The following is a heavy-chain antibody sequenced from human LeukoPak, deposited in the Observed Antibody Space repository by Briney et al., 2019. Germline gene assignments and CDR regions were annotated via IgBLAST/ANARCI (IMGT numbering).Heavy chain of an antibody. CDR2: INPNSGGT. V-gene: IGHV1-2*02. J-gene: IGHJ4*02. Sequence: GASVKVSCKASGYTFTGYYMNWVRQAPGQGLEWMGWINPNSGGTNYAQNFQGRVTMTRDTSISTAYMELSRLRSDDTAVYYCARADIEVVVAALPFDYWGQGTLVTVSS. CDR3: ARADIEVVVAALPFDY. D-gene: IGHD2-15*01. CDR1: GYTFTGYY.